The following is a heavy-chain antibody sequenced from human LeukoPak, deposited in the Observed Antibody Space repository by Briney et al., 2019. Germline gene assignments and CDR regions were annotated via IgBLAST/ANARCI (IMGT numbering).Heavy chain of an antibody. V-gene: IGHV3-23*01. D-gene: IGHD6-13*01. CDR3: AKRYSSSWYYFDY. CDR1: GFTFSSYA. J-gene: IGHJ4*02. Sequence: GGSLRLSCAASGFTFSSYAMNWVRQAPGKGLEWVSLISGNGDSTYYADSAKGRFTISRDNSKNTLYLQMNSLRAEDTAVYYCAKRYSSSWYYFDYWGQGTLVTVSS. CDR2: ISGNGDST.